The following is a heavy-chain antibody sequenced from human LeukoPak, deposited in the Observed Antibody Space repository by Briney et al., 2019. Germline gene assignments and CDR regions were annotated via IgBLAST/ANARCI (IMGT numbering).Heavy chain of an antibody. V-gene: IGHV3-69-1*01. D-gene: IGHD3-10*01. CDR2: ISSSVI. CDR1: GFTFSSSA. Sequence: PGGSLRLSCIASGFTFSSSAMDWVRQAPGKGLEWVSFISSSVISYADSVKGRFTISRDNARNSLYLQMNDLRAEDTAVYYCARDCCASGSHDSWGQGTLVTVSS. CDR3: ARDCCASGSHDS. J-gene: IGHJ4*02.